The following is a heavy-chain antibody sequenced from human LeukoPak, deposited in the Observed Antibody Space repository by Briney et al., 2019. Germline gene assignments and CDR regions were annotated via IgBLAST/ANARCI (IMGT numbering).Heavy chain of an antibody. D-gene: IGHD2-2*02. CDR2: IKPDGNEQ. CDR3: ASIYGDY. V-gene: IGHV3-7*05. CDR1: GFTFSSYW. Sequence: GGSLRLSCAASGFTFSSYWMTWVRQAPGKGLEWVANIKPDGNEQHYVDSVKGRFTISRDNAKNSLYLQVDSLRAEDTAVYYCASIYGDYWGEGTLASVSS. J-gene: IGHJ4*02.